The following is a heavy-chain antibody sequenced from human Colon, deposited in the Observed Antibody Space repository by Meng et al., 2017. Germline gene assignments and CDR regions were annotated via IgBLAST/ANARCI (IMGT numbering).Heavy chain of an antibody. V-gene: IGHV3-33*01. J-gene: IGHJ4*02. CDR2: IWFDGSNK. CDR3: ARGATPENFDY. Sequence: LVEVGGDVCHAGRSLGLSGVASGFSFSTYGRHWVRQAPGKGLEWVAIIWFDGSNKYYGDSVKGRFTISRDNSKNTLYLQMNSLRVEDTAVYYCARGATPENFDYWGQGTLVTVSS. CDR1: GFSFSTYG.